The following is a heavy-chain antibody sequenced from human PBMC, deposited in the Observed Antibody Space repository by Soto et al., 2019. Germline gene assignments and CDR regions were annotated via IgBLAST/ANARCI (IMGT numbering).Heavy chain of an antibody. CDR2: IIPIFGTA. J-gene: IGHJ6*02. Sequence: ASVKVSCKASGGTFSSYAISWVRQAPGQGLERMGGIIPIFGTANYAQKFQGRVTITADKSTSTAYMELSSLRSEDTAVYYCARSRSYSSSWHHPYYYYGMDVWGQGTTVTVSS. CDR3: ARSRSYSSSWHHPYYYYGMDV. D-gene: IGHD6-13*01. V-gene: IGHV1-69*06. CDR1: GGTFSSYA.